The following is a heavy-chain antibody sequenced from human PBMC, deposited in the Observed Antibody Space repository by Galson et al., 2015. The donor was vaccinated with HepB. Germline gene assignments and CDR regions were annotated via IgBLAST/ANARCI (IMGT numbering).Heavy chain of an antibody. V-gene: IGHV3-21*01. J-gene: IGHJ6*02. CDR1: GFTFSSYS. D-gene: IGHD4-23*01. CDR2: ISSSSSYI. Sequence: SLRLSCAASGFTFSSYSMNWVRQAPGEGLEWVSSISSSSSYIYYADSVKGRFTISRDNAKNSLYLQMNSLRAEDTAVYYCARDTVGQGMDVWGQGTTVTVSS. CDR3: ARDTVGQGMDV.